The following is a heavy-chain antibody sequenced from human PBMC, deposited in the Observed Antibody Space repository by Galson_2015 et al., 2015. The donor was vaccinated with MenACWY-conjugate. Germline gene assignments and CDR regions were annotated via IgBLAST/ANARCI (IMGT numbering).Heavy chain of an antibody. CDR3: AKDIGCSSTSCYKDYYYYGMDV. J-gene: IGHJ6*02. Sequence: SLRLSCAASGFTFDDYAMHWVRQAPGKGLEWVSLISWDGGSTYYADSVKGRFTISRDNSKNSLYLQMNSLRAEDTALYYCAKDIGCSSTSCYKDYYYYGMDVWGQGTTVTVSS. V-gene: IGHV3-43D*03. D-gene: IGHD2-2*02. CDR2: ISWDGGST. CDR1: GFTFDDYA.